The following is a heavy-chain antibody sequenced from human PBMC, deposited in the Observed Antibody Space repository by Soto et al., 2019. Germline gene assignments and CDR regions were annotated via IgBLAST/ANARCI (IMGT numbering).Heavy chain of an antibody. CDR1: GGSISNYY. J-gene: IGHJ5*02. CDR3: AKTIVVAGNLRFDT. Sequence: SETLSLTCSVSGGSISNYYYFWSWLRQSPGRGLEWIGYISYSGSTNYNPSVKSRVTISADMSKNQFSLRLSSVTAADTAIYYCAKTIVVAGNLRFDTWGQGALVTVSS. V-gene: IGHV4-59*03. D-gene: IGHD6-19*01. CDR2: ISYSGST.